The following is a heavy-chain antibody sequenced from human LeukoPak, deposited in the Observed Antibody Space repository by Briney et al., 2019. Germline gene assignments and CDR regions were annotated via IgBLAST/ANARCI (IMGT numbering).Heavy chain of an antibody. CDR2: INWNGGST. CDR1: GFTFDDYG. V-gene: IGHV3-20*04. J-gene: IGHJ6*03. CDR3: ARVRYGSGSYYNYYYYYMDV. D-gene: IGHD3-10*01. Sequence: GGSLRLSXAASGFTFDDYGMSWVRQAPGKGLEWVSGINWNGGSTGYADSVKGRFTISRDNAKNSLYLQMNSLRAEDTALYYCARVRYGSGSYYNYYYYYMDVWGIGTTVTVSS.